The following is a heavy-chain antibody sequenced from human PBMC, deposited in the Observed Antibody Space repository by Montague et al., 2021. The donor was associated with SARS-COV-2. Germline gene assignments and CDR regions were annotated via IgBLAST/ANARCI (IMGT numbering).Heavy chain of an antibody. CDR3: AKQALTRYCTSTTCFGPAFDI. CDR1: GVSLSSYY. V-gene: IGHV4-59*08. J-gene: IGHJ3*02. D-gene: IGHD2-2*01. CDR2: IYYSGST. Sequence: SETLSLTCTVSGVSLSSYYWTWIRQPPGKGLDWLGFIYYSGSTNYNPSLKGRVTISVDTSTNQFSLNLSSVTAADPAVYYWAKQALTRYCTSTTCFGPAFDIWGQGTMVTVSS.